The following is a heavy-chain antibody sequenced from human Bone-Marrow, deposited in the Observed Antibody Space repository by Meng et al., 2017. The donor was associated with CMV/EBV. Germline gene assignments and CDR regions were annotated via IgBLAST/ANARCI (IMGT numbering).Heavy chain of an antibody. V-gene: IGHV3-30*04. CDR1: GFTFSSYA. CDR2: ISYDGSNK. CDR3: ARDALEASNAFDI. J-gene: IGHJ3*02. Sequence: GESLKISCASSGFTFSSYAMHWVRQAPGKGLEWVAVISYDGSNKYYADSVKGRFTISRDNSKNTLYLQMYSLRAEDTAVYYCARDALEASNAFDIWGQGPMVTVSS.